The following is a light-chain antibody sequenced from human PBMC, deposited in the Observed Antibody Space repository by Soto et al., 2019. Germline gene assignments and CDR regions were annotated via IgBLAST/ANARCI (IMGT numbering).Light chain of an antibody. J-gene: IGKJ5*01. Sequence: EIVMTQSPATLSVSPGERATLSCRASQSFSSNLAWYQQKPGQAPRLLIYGASTRATGIPARFSGSGSGTEFTLTISSLQSEDFAVYYCQQYNNWPHITFGQGTRLEIK. V-gene: IGKV3-15*01. CDR1: QSFSSN. CDR2: GAS. CDR3: QQYNNWPHIT.